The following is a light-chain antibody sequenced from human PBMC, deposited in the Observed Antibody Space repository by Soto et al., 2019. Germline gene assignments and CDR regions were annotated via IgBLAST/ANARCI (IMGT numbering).Light chain of an antibody. CDR1: QGINSA. CDR3: QQFNSYPLT. V-gene: IGKV1-13*02. CDR2: DAS. Sequence: AIQLTQSPSSLSASVGDRVTITCRASQGINSALAWYQQRPGKAPKLLINDASSLESGVPSRFSGSGSGTDFTLSISRLQPEDFATYFCQQFNSYPLTFGGGTKVEVK. J-gene: IGKJ4*01.